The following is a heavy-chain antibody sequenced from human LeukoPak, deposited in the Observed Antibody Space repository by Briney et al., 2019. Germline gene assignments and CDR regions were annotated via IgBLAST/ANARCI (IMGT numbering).Heavy chain of an antibody. J-gene: IGHJ5*02. V-gene: IGHV1-2*02. CDR2: INPNSGGT. CDR3: ARDYGVGATTVWFDP. CDR1: GYTFTGYY. Sequence: VSVKVSCKASGYTFTGYYMHWVRQAPGQGLEWMGWINPNSGGTNYAQKFQGRVTMTRDTSISTAYMELSRLRSDDTAVYYCARDYGVGATTVWFDPWGQGTLVTVSS. D-gene: IGHD1-26*01.